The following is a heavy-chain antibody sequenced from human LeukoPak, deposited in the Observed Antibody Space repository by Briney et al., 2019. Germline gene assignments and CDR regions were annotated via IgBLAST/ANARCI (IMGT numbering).Heavy chain of an antibody. V-gene: IGHV1-8*01. CDR1: GYTFTSYD. CDR2: MNPNSGNT. D-gene: IGHD6-6*01. J-gene: IGHJ3*02. Sequence: GASVKVSCKASGYTFTSYDINWVRQATGQGLEWMGWMNPNSGNTGYAQKFQGRVTMTRNTSISTAYMELRSLRSDDTAVYYCARDFVQYSSSHDAFDIWGQGTMVTVSS. CDR3: ARDFVQYSSSHDAFDI.